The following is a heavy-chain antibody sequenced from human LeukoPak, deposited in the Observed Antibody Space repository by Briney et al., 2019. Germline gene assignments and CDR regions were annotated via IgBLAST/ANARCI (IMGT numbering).Heavy chain of an antibody. D-gene: IGHD6-19*01. V-gene: IGHV4-34*01. J-gene: IGHJ4*02. CDR2: INHSGST. Sequence: SETLSLTCAVYGGSFSGYYWSWIRQSPGKGLEWIGEINHSGSTNYNPSLKSRVTISVDTSKNQFSLKLSSVTAADTAVYYCARGSEAVADFDYWGQGTLVTVSS. CDR3: ARGSEAVADFDY. CDR1: GGSFSGYY.